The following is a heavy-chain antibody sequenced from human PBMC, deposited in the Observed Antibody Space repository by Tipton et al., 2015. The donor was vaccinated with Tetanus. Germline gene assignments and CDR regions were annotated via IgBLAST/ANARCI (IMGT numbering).Heavy chain of an antibody. CDR2: ISPSGDAT. CDR3: ATRLRAGAYGSPLGY. V-gene: IGHV3-23*01. Sequence: LSLTCTVSGGSISSYYCSWVRQAPGKGLEWVSAISPSGDATFHADSVKGRLIISRDNSKDTLYLQMNNLRAEDTAVYFCATRLRAGAYGSPLGYWGQGSLVTVSS. D-gene: IGHD4-17*01. CDR1: GGSISSYY. J-gene: IGHJ4*02.